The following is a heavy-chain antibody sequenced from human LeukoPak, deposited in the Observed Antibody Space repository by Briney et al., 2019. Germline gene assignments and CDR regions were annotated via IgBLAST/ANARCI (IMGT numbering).Heavy chain of an antibody. J-gene: IGHJ4*02. CDR3: GRGGEYSSSLAY. V-gene: IGHV1-69*13. CDR1: GGTFSSYA. D-gene: IGHD6-6*01. Sequence: ASVKVSCKASGGTFSSYAFNWVRQVPGQGLEWMGGIIPLFGTTNYAQKFQGRVTITAGESTRTVYMELSGLRSEDTALYFCGRGGEYSSSLAYWGQGTLVTVSS. CDR2: IIPLFGTT.